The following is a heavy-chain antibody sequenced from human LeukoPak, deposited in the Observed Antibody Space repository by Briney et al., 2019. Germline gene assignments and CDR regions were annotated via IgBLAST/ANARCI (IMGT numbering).Heavy chain of an antibody. V-gene: IGHV4-4*02. D-gene: IGHD2-8*01. CDR1: GGXIXXTNX. J-gene: IGHJ4*02. CDR2: IPLTGRT. Sequence: SETLCLTCGVXGGXIXXTNXXXXXXEPPXXGXXGXGKIPLTGRTHSNQPLESRVTVSLEKSKNQPSLNLPSLTAPDTDVYXCSRENGAFSPFGYWGQGTLVTVLS. CDR3: SRENGAFSPFGY.